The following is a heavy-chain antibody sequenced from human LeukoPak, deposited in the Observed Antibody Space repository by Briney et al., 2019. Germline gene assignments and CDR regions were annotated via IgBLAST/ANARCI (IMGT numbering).Heavy chain of an antibody. CDR3: AREEADYGSGSDY. Sequence: GASVKVSCKASGYTFTGYYMHWVRQAPGQGLEWMGWINPNSGGTNYAQKFRGRVTMTRDTSISTAYMELSRLRSDDTAMYYCAREEADYGSGSDYWGQGTLVTVSS. CDR2: INPNSGGT. CDR1: GYTFTGYY. D-gene: IGHD3-10*01. V-gene: IGHV1-2*02. J-gene: IGHJ4*02.